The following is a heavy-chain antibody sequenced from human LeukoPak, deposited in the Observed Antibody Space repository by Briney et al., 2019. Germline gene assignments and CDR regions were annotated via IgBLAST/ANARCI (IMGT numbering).Heavy chain of an antibody. J-gene: IGHJ4*02. CDR3: ATSITPALMEDFDY. D-gene: IGHD1-14*01. V-gene: IGHV1-24*01. Sequence: ASVKVSCKVSGYTLTELSMHWVRQAPGKGLEWMGGFDPEDGETIYAQKFQGRVTMTEDTFTDTAYMELSSLRSEDTAVYYCATSITPALMEDFDYWGQGTLVTVSS. CDR1: GYTLTELS. CDR2: FDPEDGET.